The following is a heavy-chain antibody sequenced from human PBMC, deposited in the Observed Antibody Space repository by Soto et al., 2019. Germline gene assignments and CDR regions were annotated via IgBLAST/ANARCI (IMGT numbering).Heavy chain of an antibody. CDR1: GGSISSYY. CDR3: ARGVDTALVYYYYYGMDV. Sequence: SETLSLTCTVSGGSISSYYWSWIRQPPGKGLEWIGYIYYSGSTNYNPSLKSRVTISVDTSKNQFSLKLSSVTAADTAVYYCARGVDTALVYYYYYGMDVWGQGTTVTVSS. J-gene: IGHJ6*02. D-gene: IGHD5-18*01. CDR2: IYYSGST. V-gene: IGHV4-59*01.